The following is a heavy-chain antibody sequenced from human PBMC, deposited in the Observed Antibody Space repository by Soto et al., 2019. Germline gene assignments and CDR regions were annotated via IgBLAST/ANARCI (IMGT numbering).Heavy chain of an antibody. J-gene: IGHJ4*02. CDR3: ARLGVTTDFDY. D-gene: IGHD4-17*01. CDR1: GGSISSYY. V-gene: IGHV4-59*08. CDR2: IYYSRST. Sequence: SETLSLTCTVSGGSISSYYWSWIRQPPGKGLEWIGYIYYSRSTNYNPSLKSRVNISEDTSKNQFSLKLSSVTAADTAVYYCARLGVTTDFDYWGQGTLVTVS.